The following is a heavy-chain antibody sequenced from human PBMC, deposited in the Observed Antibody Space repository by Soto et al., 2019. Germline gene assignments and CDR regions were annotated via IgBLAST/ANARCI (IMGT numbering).Heavy chain of an antibody. CDR2: IYYSGST. V-gene: IGHV4-59*08. D-gene: IGHD3-3*01. Sequence: SETLSLTCTVSGGSISSYYWSWIRQPPGKGLEWIGYIYYSGSTNYNPSLKSRVTISVDTSKNQFSLKLSSVTAADTAVYYCARRTGDFWSGQNWFDPWGQGTLVTVSS. CDR1: GGSISSYY. CDR3: ARRTGDFWSGQNWFDP. J-gene: IGHJ5*02.